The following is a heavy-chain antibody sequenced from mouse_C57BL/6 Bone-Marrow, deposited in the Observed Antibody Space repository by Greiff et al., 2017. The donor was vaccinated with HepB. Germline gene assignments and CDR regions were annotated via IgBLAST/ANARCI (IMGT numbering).Heavy chain of an antibody. V-gene: IGHV1-81*01. Sequence: QVHVKQSGAELARPGASVKLSCKASGYTFTSYGISWVKQRTGQGLEWIGEIYPRSGNTYYNEKFKGKATLTADKSSSTAYMELRSLTSEDSAVYFCSRGILLYPARDYFDYWGQGTTLTVSS. CDR1: GYTFTSYG. D-gene: IGHD3-1*01. J-gene: IGHJ2*01. CDR3: SRGILLYPARDYFDY. CDR2: IYPRSGNT.